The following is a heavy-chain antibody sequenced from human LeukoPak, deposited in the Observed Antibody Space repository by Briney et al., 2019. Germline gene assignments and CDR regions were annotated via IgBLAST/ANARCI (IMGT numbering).Heavy chain of an antibody. CDR3: ARDSSGYFDY. CDR2: IRPDGSGT. Sequence: GGSLRLSCAASGFSFSNFWMRWVRQAPGKGLEWVANIRPDGSGTDYVDSVKGRFSISRDNAKNSLYLQMNSLRAEDTAVYYCARDSSGYFDYWGQGALVTVSS. J-gene: IGHJ4*02. V-gene: IGHV3-7*01. D-gene: IGHD3-22*01. CDR1: GFSFSNFW.